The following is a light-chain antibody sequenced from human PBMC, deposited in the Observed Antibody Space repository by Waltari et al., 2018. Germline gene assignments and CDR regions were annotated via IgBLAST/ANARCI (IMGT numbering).Light chain of an antibody. J-gene: IGKJ3*01. CDR2: GAS. CDR3: QQYNNWPPLAT. Sequence: EIVMTQSPATLSVSPGDRATLSCRARQTISSNLAWYQQRPGQAPSLLSYGASNRATGIPARFSGTRSGTEFTLNISSLQSEDFAVYYCQQYNNWPPLATSGPGTKV. CDR1: QTISSN. V-gene: IGKV3D-15*01.